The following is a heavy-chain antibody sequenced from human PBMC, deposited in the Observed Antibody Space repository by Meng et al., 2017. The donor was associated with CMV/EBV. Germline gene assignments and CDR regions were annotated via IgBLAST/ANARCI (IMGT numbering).Heavy chain of an antibody. Sequence: SETLSLTCTVSGGSISSYYWSWIRQPPGKGLEWIGYIYYSGSTNYNPSLKSRVTISVDTSKNQFSLKLSSMTAADTAVYYCARVGGHYDFWSGYAQLGYFDYWGQGTLVTVSS. D-gene: IGHD3-3*01. V-gene: IGHV4-59*01. CDR1: GGSISSYY. CDR2: IYYSGST. CDR3: ARVGGHYDFWSGYAQLGYFDY. J-gene: IGHJ4*02.